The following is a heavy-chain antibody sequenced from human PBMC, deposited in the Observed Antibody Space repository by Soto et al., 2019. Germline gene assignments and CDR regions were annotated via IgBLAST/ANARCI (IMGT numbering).Heavy chain of an antibody. J-gene: IGHJ4*02. CDR3: AGAVSDFDVRRYRTSYFDQ. D-gene: IGHD3-10*02. CDR1: GASVSTGVYY. Sequence: SETLSLTCTVSGASVSTGVYYRTWIRQHQGKGLEWIGYIDNTGSAYYNPSLTGRVDISVDTSKNQFSLNLQSLTAADTAFYYCAGAVSDFDVRRYRTSYFDQWGQGILVTVSS. V-gene: IGHV4-31*03. CDR2: IDNTGSA.